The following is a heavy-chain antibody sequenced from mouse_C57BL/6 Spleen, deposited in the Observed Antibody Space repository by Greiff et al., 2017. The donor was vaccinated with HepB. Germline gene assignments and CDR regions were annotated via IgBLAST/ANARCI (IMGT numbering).Heavy chain of an antibody. CDR1: GYTFTSYG. CDR3: ARCLLTAYYFDY. J-gene: IGHJ2*01. D-gene: IGHD1-2*01. V-gene: IGHV1-81*01. Sequence: VQLQQSGAELARPGASVKLSCKASGYTFTSYGISWVKQRTGQGLEWIGEIYPRSGNTSYNEKFKGKATLPADKSSSTAYMELRSLTSEDSAVYFCARCLLTAYYFDYWGQGTTLTVSS. CDR2: IYPRSGNT.